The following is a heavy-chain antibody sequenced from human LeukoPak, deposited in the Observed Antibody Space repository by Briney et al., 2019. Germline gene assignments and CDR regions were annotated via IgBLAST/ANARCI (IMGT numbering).Heavy chain of an antibody. V-gene: IGHV4-4*07. CDR1: GGSIRGYY. Sequence: PSETLSLTCTVSGGSIRGYYWSWIRKPAGKALEWIGRIYTGGSTDYNPSLKGRVTMSVDTSNNQFSLKLSSVTAADSAMYYCARTQYYYHMDVWGKGTTVTVSS. CDR3: ARTQYYYHMDV. J-gene: IGHJ6*03. CDR2: IYTGGST.